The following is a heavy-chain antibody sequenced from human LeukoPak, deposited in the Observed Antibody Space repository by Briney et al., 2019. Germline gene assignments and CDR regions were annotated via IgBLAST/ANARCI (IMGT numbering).Heavy chain of an antibody. J-gene: IGHJ5*02. D-gene: IGHD3-10*01. CDR3: ARDRPSLLWFGELSGWFDP. V-gene: IGHV3-30*04. CDR1: GFTFSSYA. CDR2: ISYDESNK. Sequence: GRSLRLSCAASGFTFSSYAMHWVRQAPGKGLEWVAVISYDESNKYYADSVKGRFTISRDNAKNTLYLQMNSLRAEDTAVYYCARDRPSLLWFGELSGWFDPWGQGTLVTVSS.